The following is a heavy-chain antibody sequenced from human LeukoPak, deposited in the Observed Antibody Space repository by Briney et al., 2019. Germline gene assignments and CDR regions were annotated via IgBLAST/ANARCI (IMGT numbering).Heavy chain of an antibody. J-gene: IGHJ5*02. CDR2: INHSGST. V-gene: IGHV4-34*01. CDR3: SRAVAGSVGWFDP. CDR1: GGSFSGYY. D-gene: IGHD6-19*01. Sequence: SETLSLTCAVYGGSFSGYYWSWIRQPPGKGLEWIGEINHSGSTNYNPSLKSRVTISVDTSKNQFSLKLSSVTAADTAVYFCSRAVAGSVGWFDPWGQGTLVTVSS.